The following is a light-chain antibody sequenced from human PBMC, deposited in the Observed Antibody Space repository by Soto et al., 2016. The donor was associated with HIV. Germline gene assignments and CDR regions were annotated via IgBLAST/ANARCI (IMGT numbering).Light chain of an antibody. CDR1: NIGSKS. CDR2: DDS. CDR3: QVWDSNSDHWV. V-gene: IGLV3-21*03. Sequence: SYVLTQPPSVSLAPGKTAEIPCGGNNIGSKSVHWYQQKPGQAPVLVVYDDSDRPSGIPERFSGSNSGNTATLTIDRVEAGDEADYYCQVWDSNSDHWVFGGGTKLTVL. J-gene: IGLJ3*02.